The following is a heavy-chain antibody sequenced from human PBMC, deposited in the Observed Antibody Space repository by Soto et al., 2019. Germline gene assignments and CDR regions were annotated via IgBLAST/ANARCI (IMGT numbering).Heavy chain of an antibody. D-gene: IGHD1-1*01. V-gene: IGHV4-59*01. J-gene: IGHJ4*02. CDR1: GASISSYY. Sequence: QVQLQESGPGLVKPSETLSLTCTVSGASISSYYLSWIRQPPVKGLEWIGYVYYSWSTNYNPSLKSRVTISVGTSQNQFSLKLSSVTAADTAMYYCARDTTPSLWGQGTLFTVSS. CDR2: VYYSWST. CDR3: ARDTTPSL.